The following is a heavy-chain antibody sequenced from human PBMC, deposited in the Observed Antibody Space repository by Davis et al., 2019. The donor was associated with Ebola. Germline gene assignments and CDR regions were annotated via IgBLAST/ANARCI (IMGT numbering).Heavy chain of an antibody. Sequence: AASVTVSCMASGYTFTSYGISWVRQAPGQGLEWMGWISAYNGNTNYAQKFQGRVTMTTDTSTSTAYMELRSLRSDDTAVYYCARDLGQLELPFFYGMDVWGKGTTVTVSS. CDR3: ARDLGQLELPFFYGMDV. J-gene: IGHJ6*04. V-gene: IGHV1-18*01. D-gene: IGHD1-7*01. CDR2: ISAYNGNT. CDR1: GYTFTSYG.